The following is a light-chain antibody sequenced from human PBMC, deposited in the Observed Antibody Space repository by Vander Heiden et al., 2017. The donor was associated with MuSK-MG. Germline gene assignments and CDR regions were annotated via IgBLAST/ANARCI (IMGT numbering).Light chain of an antibody. CDR3: QAWDSSTAHVV. CDR1: KLGGES. CDR2: QDV. V-gene: IGLV3-1*01. J-gene: IGLJ2*01. Sequence: VSPGQTASITCSGDKLGGESGSWYQQRPGQSPVLVIYQDVKRPSGIPERFSGSYSGNTATLTISGTQAVDEGDYYCQAWDSSTAHVVFGGGTRLSVL.